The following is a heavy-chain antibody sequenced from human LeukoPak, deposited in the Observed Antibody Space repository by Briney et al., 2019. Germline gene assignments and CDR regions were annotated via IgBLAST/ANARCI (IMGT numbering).Heavy chain of an antibody. D-gene: IGHD3-22*01. CDR1: GFSFNNYA. CDR3: AREGYYYDSSGYSYYYYYMDV. Sequence: GGSLRLSCAASGFSFNNYAMNWVRQAPGKGLEWVSHITASGGSAFYADSVKGRFTISRDNAKNSLYLQMNSLRAEDTAVYYCAREGYYYDSSGYSYYYYYMDVWGKGTTVTISS. J-gene: IGHJ6*03. V-gene: IGHV3-23*01. CDR2: ITASGGSA.